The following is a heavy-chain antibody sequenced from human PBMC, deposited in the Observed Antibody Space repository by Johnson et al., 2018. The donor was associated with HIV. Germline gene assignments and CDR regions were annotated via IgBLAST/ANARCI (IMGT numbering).Heavy chain of an antibody. D-gene: IGHD1-26*01. CDR3: VRDRSTYSGSYYGWDAFAL. V-gene: IGHV3-30*04. J-gene: IGHJ3*01. CDR1: GFTFSSYG. CDR2: ISFDGRNK. Sequence: QVQLVESGGGSVQPGGSLRLSCVTSGFTFSSYGLHWVRQAPGKGLEWVAVISFDGRNKFYADSVKGRFTISRDNSKNTLYLQMNSLRAEDTAVYYCVRDRSTYSGSYYGWDAFALWGQGTMVTVSS.